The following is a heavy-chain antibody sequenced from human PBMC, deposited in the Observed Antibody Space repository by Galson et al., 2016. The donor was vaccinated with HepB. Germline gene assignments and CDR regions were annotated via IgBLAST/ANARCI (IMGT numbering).Heavy chain of an antibody. CDR3: ASGTTVTTSNSFWYFDL. D-gene: IGHD4-17*01. Sequence: SLRLSCAASGFTFSNYAMSWVRQAPGKGLEWVSAISGSGGSTYYADSVKGRFTISRDNSKNTLYLQMTSLRAEDTAVYYCASGTTVTTSNSFWYFDLWGRGTLVTVSS. CDR2: ISGSGGST. V-gene: IGHV3-23*01. J-gene: IGHJ2*01. CDR1: GFTFSNYA.